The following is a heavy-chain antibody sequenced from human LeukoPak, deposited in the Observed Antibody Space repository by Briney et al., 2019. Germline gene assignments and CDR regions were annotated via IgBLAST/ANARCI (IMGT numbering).Heavy chain of an antibody. D-gene: IGHD2-2*01. CDR1: GFTFSSYA. J-gene: IGHJ4*02. V-gene: IGHV3-30-3*01. CDR3: ARDDCSSTSCYYFDY. Sequence: GRSLRLSCAASGFTFSSYAMHWVRQAPGKGLEWVAVISYDGSNKYYADSVKGRFTISRDNSKNTLYLQMNSLRAEDTAVYYCARDDCSSTSCYYFDYWGQGTLVTVSS. CDR2: ISYDGSNK.